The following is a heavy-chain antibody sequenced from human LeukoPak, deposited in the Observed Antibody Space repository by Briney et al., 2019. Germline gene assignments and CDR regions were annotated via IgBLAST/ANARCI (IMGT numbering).Heavy chain of an antibody. CDR1: GFTFSSYT. D-gene: IGHD2-2*01. Sequence: QAGGSLRLSCEASGFTFSSYTMTWLRQPPGKRLEWVLHFSSGGDTTYYADSVKGRFTISRDNSKYTLYLQMNSLRAEGTAISYCAKDREIVLAARFETWGQGTLVTVSS. J-gene: IGHJ5*02. CDR3: AKDREIVLAARFET. CDR2: FSSGGDTT. V-gene: IGHV3-23*01.